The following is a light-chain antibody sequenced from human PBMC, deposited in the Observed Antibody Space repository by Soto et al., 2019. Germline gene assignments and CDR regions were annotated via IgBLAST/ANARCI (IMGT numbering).Light chain of an antibody. CDR2: GAS. J-gene: IGKJ3*01. CDR1: QSINSRY. V-gene: IGKV3-20*01. Sequence: EIVLTQSPGTLSLSPGERATLSCRASQSINSRYFAWYQQKPGQAPRLLIYGASSRATGIPDRFSGSGSGIDFTLTISRLEPEDFAVYYCQQFGSSPGFTFGPGTKVDIK. CDR3: QQFGSSPGFT.